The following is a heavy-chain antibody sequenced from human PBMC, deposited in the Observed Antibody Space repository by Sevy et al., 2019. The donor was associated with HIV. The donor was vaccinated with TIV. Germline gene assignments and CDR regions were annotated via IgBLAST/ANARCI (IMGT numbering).Heavy chain of an antibody. D-gene: IGHD6-19*01. V-gene: IGHV3-11*01. J-gene: IGHJ4*02. CDR2: ISSSGSTI. CDR1: GFTFSDYY. CDR3: ARDLAIAVAGTAPAMDY. Sequence: GGSLRLSCAASGFTFSDYYMSWIRQAPGKGLEWVSYISSSGSTIYYADSAKGRFTISRDNAKNSLYLQMNSLRAEDTAVYYCARDLAIAVAGTAPAMDYWGQGTLVTVSS.